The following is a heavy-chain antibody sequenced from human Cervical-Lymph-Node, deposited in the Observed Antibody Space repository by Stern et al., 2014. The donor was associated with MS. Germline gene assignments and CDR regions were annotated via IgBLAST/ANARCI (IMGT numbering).Heavy chain of an antibody. Sequence: QLVQSGAEVKKPGASVKVSCTASGYTFTDYYMHWVRQAPGRGLEWMGIINPSDGSTSYTQKFQDRVTMTRDTSTSTLYLELSSLRSEDTAVYYCARGDLRFLEWLPQDFDYWGQGTLVTVSS. V-gene: IGHV1-46*01. CDR2: INPSDGST. J-gene: IGHJ4*02. CDR3: ARGDLRFLEWLPQDFDY. D-gene: IGHD3-3*01. CDR1: GYTFTDYY.